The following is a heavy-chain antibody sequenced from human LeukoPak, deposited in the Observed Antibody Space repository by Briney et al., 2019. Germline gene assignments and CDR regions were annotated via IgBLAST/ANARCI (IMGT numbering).Heavy chain of an antibody. J-gene: IGHJ4*02. CDR1: GYTFTGYY. V-gene: IGHV1-2*04. CDR3: AREGGGYYDSSGYGYYFDY. Sequence: ASVKVSCKASGYTFTGYYMHWVRQAPGQGLEWMGWINPNSGGTNYAQKFQGWVTMTRDTSISTAYMELSSLRSEDTAVYYCAREGGGYYDSSGYGYYFDYWGQGTLVTVSS. CDR2: INPNSGGT. D-gene: IGHD3-22*01.